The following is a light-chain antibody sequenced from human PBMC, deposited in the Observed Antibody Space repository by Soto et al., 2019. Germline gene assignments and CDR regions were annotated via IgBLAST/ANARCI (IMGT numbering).Light chain of an antibody. CDR1: QSVRSSH. J-gene: IGKJ5*01. CDR3: QQYGSSLIT. CDR2: GTS. Sequence: EIVLTQSPGTLSLSPGERATLSCSASQSVRSSHLAWYQQMPGQAPRLLIYGTSNRATGIPDRFSGSGSGTDFTLTISRLEPEDSAVYYCQQYGSSLITFGHGTRLAIK. V-gene: IGKV3-20*01.